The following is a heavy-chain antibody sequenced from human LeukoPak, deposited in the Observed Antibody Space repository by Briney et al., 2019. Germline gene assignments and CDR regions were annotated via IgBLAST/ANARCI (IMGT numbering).Heavy chain of an antibody. V-gene: IGHV3-23*01. J-gene: IGHJ4*02. Sequence: NPGGSLRLSCAASGFTFSSYAMSSVRQAPGKGLEWVPAISGSGGTTYYADSVKGRFTISRDNSKNTLYLQMKSLRAEDTAVYYCAKNEYHYSSGWYYFDYWGKRTLVTVSS. CDR1: GFTFSSYA. D-gene: IGHD6-19*01. CDR3: AKNEYHYSSGWYYFDY. CDR2: ISGSGGTT.